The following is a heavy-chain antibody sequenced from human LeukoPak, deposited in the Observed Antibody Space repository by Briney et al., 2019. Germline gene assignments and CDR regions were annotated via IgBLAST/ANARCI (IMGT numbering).Heavy chain of an antibody. CDR2: IYYSGST. Sequence: SETLSLTCTVSGRSISSYYWSLIRQPPGKGLEWIGYIYYSGSTNYNPSLKSRVTISVDTSKNQFSLKLSSVTAADTAVYYCARRIDYGGRYYFDYWGQGTLVTVSS. CDR1: GRSISSYY. CDR3: ARRIDYGGRYYFDY. V-gene: IGHV4-59*08. J-gene: IGHJ4*02. D-gene: IGHD4-23*01.